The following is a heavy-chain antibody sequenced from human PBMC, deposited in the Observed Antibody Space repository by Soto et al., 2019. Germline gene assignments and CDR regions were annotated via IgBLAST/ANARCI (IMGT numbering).Heavy chain of an antibody. CDR3: ARVGDGYNLNY. D-gene: IGHD5-12*01. CDR2: ISSSGSTK. CDR1: GFTSSRYE. Sequence: RRLSCASSGFTSSRYEMNWVRQAPGKGLEWVSYISSSGSTKYYADSVKGRFTISRDNAKNSLYLQMNSLRVEDTAVYYCARVGDGYNLNYWGQGTLVTVSS. J-gene: IGHJ4*02. V-gene: IGHV3-48*03.